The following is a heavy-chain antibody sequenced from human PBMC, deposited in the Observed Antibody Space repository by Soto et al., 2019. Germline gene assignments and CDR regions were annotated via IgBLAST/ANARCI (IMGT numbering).Heavy chain of an antibody. Sequence: SETLSLTCAVSGASIKTGGYYWTWIRQHPRKGLEWIGYIYSSGSACYNPSLKSRVAMSLDLSQNQFSLNLRSVTAADTAVYYCARRTISGVITDYFDYWGQGTLVTVSS. CDR1: GASIKTGGYY. CDR3: ARRTISGVITDYFDY. CDR2: IYSSGSA. D-gene: IGHD3-3*01. V-gene: IGHV4-31*11. J-gene: IGHJ4*02.